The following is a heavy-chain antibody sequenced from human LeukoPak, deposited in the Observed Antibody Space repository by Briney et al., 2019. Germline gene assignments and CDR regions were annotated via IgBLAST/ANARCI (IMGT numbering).Heavy chain of an antibody. CDR3: TINLAGRIDAFDI. Sequence: GGSLRLSCAASGFTFSSYAMSWVRQAPGKGLEWVANIKQDESEKYYAGSVQGRFTISRDNAKNSLYLQMNSLRAEDTAVYYCTINLAGRIDAFDIWGQGTMVTVSS. J-gene: IGHJ3*02. D-gene: IGHD3-10*01. CDR2: IKQDESEK. CDR1: GFTFSSYA. V-gene: IGHV3-7*01.